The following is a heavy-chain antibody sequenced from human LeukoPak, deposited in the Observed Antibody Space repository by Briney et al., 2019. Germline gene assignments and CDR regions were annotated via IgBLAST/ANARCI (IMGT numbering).Heavy chain of an antibody. CDR3: ARGRDLGQDY. CDR2: IYYSGSP. J-gene: IGHJ4*02. V-gene: IGHV4-59*02. D-gene: IGHD3-16*01. Sequence: SETLSLTCTVSGASVNSFYWNWIRQPPGKGLEWIGYIYYSGSPNYNPSLKSRVTMSIDTSKNQFSQKLNSVTAADTAVYFCARGRDLGQDYWGQGTLVTVSS. CDR1: GASVNSFY.